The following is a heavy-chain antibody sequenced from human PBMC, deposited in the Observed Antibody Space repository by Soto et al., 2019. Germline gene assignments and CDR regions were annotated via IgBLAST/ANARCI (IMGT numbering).Heavy chain of an antibody. CDR1: GYTFTGYY. J-gene: IGHJ4*02. Sequence: ASVKVSCKASGYTFTGYYMHWVRQAPGQGLEWMGWINPNSGGTNYAQKFQGWVTMTRDTSISTAYMELSRPRSDDTAVYYCARGRNGAAAGTFEYWGQGTLVTVSS. CDR3: ARGRNGAAAGTFEY. D-gene: IGHD6-13*01. V-gene: IGHV1-2*04. CDR2: INPNSGGT.